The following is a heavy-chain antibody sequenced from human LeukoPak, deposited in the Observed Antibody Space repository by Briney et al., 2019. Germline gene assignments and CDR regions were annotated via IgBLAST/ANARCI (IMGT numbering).Heavy chain of an antibody. Sequence: GSLRLSCAASGFTLSRYAVSWVRQAPGKGLEWVSAISGSGADTYYADSVKGRFTVSRDDSKNTLYLQMNSLRAEDTAVYYCAKVGMLRHFASDYWGQGTLVAVSS. CDR2: ISGSGADT. J-gene: IGHJ4*02. V-gene: IGHV3-23*01. CDR3: AKVGMLRHFASDY. CDR1: GFTLSRYA. D-gene: IGHD3-9*01.